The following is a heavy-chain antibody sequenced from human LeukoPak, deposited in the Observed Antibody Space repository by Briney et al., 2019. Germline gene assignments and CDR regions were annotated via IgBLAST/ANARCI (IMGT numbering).Heavy chain of an antibody. Sequence: GSSVKVSCNASGGTFSSYAISWVRQAPGQGLEWMGRIIPILGIANYAQKFQGRVTITADKSTSTAYMELSSLRSEDTAVYYCARILMGSFDIWGQGTMVTVSS. CDR3: ARILMGSFDI. J-gene: IGHJ3*02. V-gene: IGHV1-69*04. CDR1: GGTFSSYA. D-gene: IGHD5-24*01. CDR2: IIPILGIA.